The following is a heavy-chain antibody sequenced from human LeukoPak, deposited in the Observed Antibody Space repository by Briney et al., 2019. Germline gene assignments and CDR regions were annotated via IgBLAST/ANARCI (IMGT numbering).Heavy chain of an antibody. V-gene: IGHV3-49*04. CDR1: GFTFGDYA. J-gene: IGHJ3*02. CDR2: IRSKAYGGTT. Sequence: GGALRLSCTTSGFTFGDYAMSWVRQAPRKGVEGGGFIRSKAYGGTTEYAASVKGRFTISRDDSKSIAYLQMNSLKTEDTAVYYCTRDLETYYYDSSGYDAFDIWGQGTMVTVSS. CDR3: TRDLETYYYDSSGYDAFDI. D-gene: IGHD3-22*01.